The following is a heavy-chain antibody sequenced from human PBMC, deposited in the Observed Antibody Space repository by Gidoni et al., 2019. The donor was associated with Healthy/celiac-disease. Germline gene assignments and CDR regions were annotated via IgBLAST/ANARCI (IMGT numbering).Heavy chain of an antibody. Sequence: VQLQESGPGLVKPSQTLSLSCTVSGASLSSCGYYWSWIRQHPGKGLEWIGYIYYSGSTYYNPSLKSRVTISVDTSKNQFSLKLSSVTAADTAVYYCARAMVRGVPREGNPFDYWGQGTLVTVSS. V-gene: IGHV4-31*03. CDR1: GASLSSCGYY. J-gene: IGHJ4*02. CDR2: IYYSGST. CDR3: ARAMVRGVPREGNPFDY. D-gene: IGHD3-10*01.